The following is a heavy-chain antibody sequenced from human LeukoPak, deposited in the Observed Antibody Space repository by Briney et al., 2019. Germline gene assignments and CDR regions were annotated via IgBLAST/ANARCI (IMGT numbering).Heavy chain of an antibody. CDR3: ARDERLLSFLK. D-gene: IGHD3-3*01. CDR2: ITGSGGST. V-gene: IGHV3-23*01. J-gene: IGHJ4*02. Sequence: GGTLRLSCAASGFTFSNYGLSWVRQAPGKGLEWVSGITGSGGSTYYADSVKGRFTISRGNSKNTLYLQMNSLRAEDTAIYYCARDERLLSFLKWGQGTLVTVSS. CDR1: GFTFSNYG.